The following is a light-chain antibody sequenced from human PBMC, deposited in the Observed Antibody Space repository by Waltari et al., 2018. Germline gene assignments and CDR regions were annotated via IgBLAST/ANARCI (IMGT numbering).Light chain of an antibody. CDR1: TIRTYS. CDR2: GNN. J-gene: IGLJ2*01. Sequence: SSELTQDPAVSVALVQTVRNTCQGDTIRTYSAGWYQHKPGQAPILVNYGNNNRPSGIPDRFSGSRSGNTASLIITGAQAEDEAAYYCNSRDRRHNSMLFGGGTKLTVL. CDR3: NSRDRRHNSML. V-gene: IGLV3-19*01.